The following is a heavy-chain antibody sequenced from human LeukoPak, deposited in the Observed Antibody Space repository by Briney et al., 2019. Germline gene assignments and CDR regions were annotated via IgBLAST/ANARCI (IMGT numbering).Heavy chain of an antibody. D-gene: IGHD3-22*01. CDR3: ARTNYYDSSGYQGAGTYYYGMDV. Sequence: SVKVSCKASGGTFSSYGVSWVRQAPGQGLEWMGRIIPILAITNYAQKFQGRVTITADKSTGTAYMELSSLRSEDTAVYYCARTNYYDSSGYQGAGTYYYGMDVWGQGTTVTVSS. CDR2: IIPILAIT. J-gene: IGHJ6*02. V-gene: IGHV1-69*04. CDR1: GGTFSSYG.